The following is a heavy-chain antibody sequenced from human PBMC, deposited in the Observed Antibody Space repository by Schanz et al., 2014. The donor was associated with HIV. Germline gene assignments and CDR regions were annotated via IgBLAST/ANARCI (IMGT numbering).Heavy chain of an antibody. Sequence: QVHLVESGGGVVQPGTSLRLSCAASGFTFSNYAIHWVRQAPGKGLEGVTLIWNDGTSKYYADSVKGRFTISRDASKNALYLQMNSLRAEDTAVYYCARGATTYSSGYYYPDYWGQGTLVTVSS. V-gene: IGHV3-33*01. CDR1: GFTFSNYA. CDR3: ARGATTYSSGYYYPDY. CDR2: IWNDGTSK. J-gene: IGHJ4*02. D-gene: IGHD3-22*01.